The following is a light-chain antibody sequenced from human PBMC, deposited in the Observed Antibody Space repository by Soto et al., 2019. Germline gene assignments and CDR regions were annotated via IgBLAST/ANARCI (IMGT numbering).Light chain of an antibody. J-gene: IGLJ2*01. Sequence: SVLTQLPSAFGTPRQRGTTSSSGNSSKIGSNYVYWYEQLPGTAPKPLNYRNNQRPSGVPDRFSGPKSGTSASLAISGLRSEDEADYYCAAWDDSLSGVVFGGGTKVTVL. CDR2: RNN. CDR3: AAWDDSLSGVV. CDR1: SSKIGSNY. V-gene: IGLV1-47*01.